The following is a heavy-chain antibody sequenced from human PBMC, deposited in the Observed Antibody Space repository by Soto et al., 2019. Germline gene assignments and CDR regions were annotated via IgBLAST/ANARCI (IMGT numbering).Heavy chain of an antibody. J-gene: IGHJ4*02. CDR1: GYSFTSLD. D-gene: IGHD5-12*01. Sequence: ASVKVSCKASGYSFTSLDINWVRQTAGQGLEWMGWMQPSTGRTGYAQKFQGRVTMTRDTSTSTVYMELSSLRSEDTAVYYCARGRDGYNPGQFDYWGQGTLVTVSS. CDR3: ARGRDGYNPGQFDY. CDR2: MQPSTGRT. V-gene: IGHV1-8*01.